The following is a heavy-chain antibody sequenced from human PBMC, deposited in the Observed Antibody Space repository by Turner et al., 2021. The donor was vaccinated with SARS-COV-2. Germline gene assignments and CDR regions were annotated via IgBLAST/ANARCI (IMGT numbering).Heavy chain of an antibody. CDR3: ATRSGSYAGFDS. V-gene: IGHV3-30*19. CDR2: ISHEGSNK. J-gene: IGHJ4*02. CDR1: GFTFSSYG. Sequence: QVQLVESGGGVVQPGRSLRLSCAASGFTFSSYGMHWVRQAPGKGLEWLADISHEGSNKYYRDSVKGRFTISRDNSKNTLYLQMNSLRVADTAVYYCATRSGSYAGFDSWGQGTLVTVSS. D-gene: IGHD1-26*01.